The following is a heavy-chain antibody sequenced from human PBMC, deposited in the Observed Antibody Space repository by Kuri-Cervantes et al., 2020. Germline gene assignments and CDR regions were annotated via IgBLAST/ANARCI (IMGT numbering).Heavy chain of an antibody. D-gene: IGHD3-10*01. CDR3: AKDGPLWFGEQGYYYYGMDV. J-gene: IGHJ6*02. V-gene: IGHV3-13*01. CDR2: IGTAGDT. CDR1: GFTFSSYD. Sequence: GGSLRLSCAASGFTFSSYDMHWVRQATGKGLEWVSAIGTAGDTYYPGSVKGRFTISRDNPKNTLYLQMNSLRAEDTAVYYCAKDGPLWFGEQGYYYYGMDVWGQGTTVTVSS.